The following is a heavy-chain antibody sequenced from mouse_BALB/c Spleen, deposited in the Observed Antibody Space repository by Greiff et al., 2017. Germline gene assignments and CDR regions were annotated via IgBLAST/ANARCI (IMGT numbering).Heavy chain of an antibody. V-gene: IGHV8-8*01. CDR3: AQEVWGYAMDY. Sequence: QVTLNVSGPGILKPSQTRSLTCSFSGFSLSTSGMGVGWIRQPSGKGLEWLARIWWDADKYYNPSLKSQLTISKDTSRNQVFLKITSVDTADTATYNCAQEVWGYAMDYWGQGTSVTVSS. J-gene: IGHJ4*01. CDR2: IWWDADK. CDR1: GFSLSTSGMG. D-gene: IGHD2-10*02.